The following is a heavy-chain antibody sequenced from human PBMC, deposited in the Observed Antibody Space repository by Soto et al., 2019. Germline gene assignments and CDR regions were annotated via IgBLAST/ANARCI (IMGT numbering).Heavy chain of an antibody. J-gene: IGHJ4*02. CDR1: GFTFSSYG. CDR2: IWYDGSNK. V-gene: IGHV3-33*01. D-gene: IGHD3-22*01. Sequence: VGSLRLSCAASGFTFSSYGMHWVRQAPGKGLEWVAVIWYDGSNKYYADSVKGRFTISRDNSKNTLYLQMNSLRAEDTAVYYCARPSDPYYYDSSGYYYSYFDYWGQGTLVTVSS. CDR3: ARPSDPYYYDSSGYYYSYFDY.